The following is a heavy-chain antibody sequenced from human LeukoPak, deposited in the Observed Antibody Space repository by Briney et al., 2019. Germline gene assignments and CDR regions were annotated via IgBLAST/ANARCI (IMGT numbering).Heavy chain of an antibody. CDR2: ISSDGNT. CDR1: GFTVSSSS. D-gene: IGHD6-19*01. V-gene: IGHV3-66*01. CDR3: ARGQEQFSSPWQWGPRRKNFYYYGMDV. Sequence: GSLRLSCAASGFTVSSSSMNWVRLGPGKGLEWVSVISSDGNTYYADSVKGRFTISRDNSRNTLSLQMHGLRADDTAVYYCARGQEQFSSPWQWGPRRKNFYYYGMDVWGQGTTVTVSS. J-gene: IGHJ6*02.